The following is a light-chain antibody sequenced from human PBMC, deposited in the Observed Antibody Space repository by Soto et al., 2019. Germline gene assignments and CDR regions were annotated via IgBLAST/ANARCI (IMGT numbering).Light chain of an antibody. CDR3: QQHNKRPIA. V-gene: IGKV3-15*01. CDR2: DIS. J-gene: IGKJ5*01. Sequence: YPSTLRRVEGEGGTRSCRAPQDVTTNFAWYQLRRGQPPRLLIYDISTRATGVPARFSGSGSGTQSTLTCSLVQPADSPFHCRQQHNKRPIAIGAGTRLEIK. CDR1: QDVTTN.